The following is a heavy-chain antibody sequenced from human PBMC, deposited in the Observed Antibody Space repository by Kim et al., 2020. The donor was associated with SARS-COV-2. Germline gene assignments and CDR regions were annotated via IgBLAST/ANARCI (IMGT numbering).Heavy chain of an antibody. CDR3: ARRRYFDWYYFDY. J-gene: IGHJ4*02. Sequence: YAQKFQGRVTITADESTSTAYMELSSLRSEDTAVYYCARRRYFDWYYFDYWGQGTLVTVSS. D-gene: IGHD3-9*01. V-gene: IGHV1-69*01.